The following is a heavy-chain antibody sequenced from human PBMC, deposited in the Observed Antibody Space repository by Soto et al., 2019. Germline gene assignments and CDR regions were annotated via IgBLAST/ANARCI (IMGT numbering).Heavy chain of an antibody. CDR1: GFTFSDST. CDR3: NRNRLKWYWFDP. CDR2: IRSKANNYAT. Sequence: EVQLVESGGGLVQPGGSLKLSCAASGFTFSDSTLHWVRQVSGKGLEWIGRIRSKANNYATTYRASETGRFTISRDDSKKTAYLQMNSLTTEDTAVYYCNRNRLKWYWFDPWGQGTLVIVSS. V-gene: IGHV3-73*02. D-gene: IGHD2-15*01. J-gene: IGHJ5*02.